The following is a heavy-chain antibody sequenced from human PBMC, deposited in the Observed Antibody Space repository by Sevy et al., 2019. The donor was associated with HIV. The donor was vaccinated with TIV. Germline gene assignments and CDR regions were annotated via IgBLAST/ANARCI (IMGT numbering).Heavy chain of an antibody. CDR2: IKSLTDGGTI. Sequence: GGSLRLSCVNFGFRVTNVWMSWVRQAPGKRLEWVGRIKSLTDGGTIDYAPPLKGRFTISRDESKNTLYLQMSSLKIEDTAVYYCTLEGLYCTDGSCYSEGFDSRGQGTLVTVSS. V-gene: IGHV3-15*01. CDR3: TLEGLYCTDGSCYSEGFDS. CDR1: GFRVTNVW. J-gene: IGHJ4*02. D-gene: IGHD2-15*01.